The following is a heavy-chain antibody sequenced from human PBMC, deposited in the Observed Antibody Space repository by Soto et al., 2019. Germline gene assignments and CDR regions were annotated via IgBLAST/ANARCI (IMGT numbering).Heavy chain of an antibody. J-gene: IGHJ4*02. CDR1: GFTFSSYG. CDR3: AKNKIVDTAMVIVDY. V-gene: IGHV3-30*18. Sequence: QVQLVESGGGVVQPGRSLRLSCAASGFTFSSYGMHWVRQAPGKGLEWVAVISYDGSNKYYADSVKGRFTISRDNSKNTLYLQMNSRRAEDTAVYYCAKNKIVDTAMVIVDYWGQGTLVTVSS. CDR2: ISYDGSNK. D-gene: IGHD5-18*01.